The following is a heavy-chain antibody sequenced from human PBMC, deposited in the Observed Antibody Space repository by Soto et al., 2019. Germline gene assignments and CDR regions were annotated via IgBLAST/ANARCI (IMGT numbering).Heavy chain of an antibody. D-gene: IGHD1-26*01. CDR2: ISSSSSTI. V-gene: IGHV3-48*01. CDR3: ARPRHLGFFDY. Sequence: GGSLRLSCAASGFTFSSYSMNWVRQAPGKGLEWVSYISSSSSTIYYADSVKGRFTISRDNAKNSLYLQMNSLRAEDTAVYYCARPRHLGFFDYWGQGTLVTVSS. CDR1: GFTFSSYS. J-gene: IGHJ4*02.